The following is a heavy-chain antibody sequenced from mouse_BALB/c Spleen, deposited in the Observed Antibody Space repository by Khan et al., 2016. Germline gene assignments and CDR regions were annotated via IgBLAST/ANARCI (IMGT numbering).Heavy chain of an antibody. CDR1: GYTFTNYG. CDR2: INTYSGES. Sequence: QIQLVQSGPELKKPGKTVKISCKASGYTFTNYGMNWVKQAPGKGLKWMGWINTYSGESTYADAFKGRFAFSLDTSANTAYLQINNLKNADTATYFCARYRYYYGSSRYFDVWGAGTTVTVSS. J-gene: IGHJ1*01. V-gene: IGHV9-3-1*01. D-gene: IGHD1-1*01. CDR3: ARYRYYYGSSRYFDV.